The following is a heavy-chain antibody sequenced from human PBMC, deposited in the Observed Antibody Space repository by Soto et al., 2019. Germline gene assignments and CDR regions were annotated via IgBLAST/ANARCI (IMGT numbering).Heavy chain of an antibody. J-gene: IGHJ5*02. Sequence: QGQLVQSGAEVKKPGASVKVSCKASGYTFTDYDICWVRQARGQGLEWMGWISVDNGNTKYVESLQGRVTMTTDTDTSTAYMEVMSLRSDDTAVYYGARTSVNNYNWFDPWGQGTLVAVSS. V-gene: IGHV1-18*01. CDR2: ISVDNGNT. CDR1: GYTFTDYD. CDR3: ARTSVNNYNWFDP. D-gene: IGHD1-20*01.